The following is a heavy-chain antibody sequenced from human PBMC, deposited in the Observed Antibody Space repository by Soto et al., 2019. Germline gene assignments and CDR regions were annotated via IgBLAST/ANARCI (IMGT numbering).Heavy chain of an antibody. D-gene: IGHD4-17*01. CDR2: IIPILGIA. Sequence: QVQLVQSGAEVKKPGSSVKVSCKASGGTFSSYTISWVRQAPGQGLEWMGRIIPILGIANYAQKFQGRVTIAADKPTSTADRELSSLRSEDTAVYYCARDYGGNCLLDWYFDLWGRGTLVTVSS. CDR3: ARDYGGNCLLDWYFDL. CDR1: GGTFSSYT. J-gene: IGHJ2*01. V-gene: IGHV1-69*02.